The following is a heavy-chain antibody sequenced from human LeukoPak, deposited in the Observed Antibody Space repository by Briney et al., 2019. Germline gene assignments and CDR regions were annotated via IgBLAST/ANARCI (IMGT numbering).Heavy chain of an antibody. CDR1: GFTVSSNY. V-gene: IGHV3-21*01. J-gene: IGHJ4*02. Sequence: KPGGSLRLSCAASGFTVSSNYMSWVRQAPGKGLEWVSSISSSSSYIYYADSVKGRFTISRDNAKNSLYLQMNSLRAEDTAVYYCARYCTNGVCYPFDYWGQGTLVTVSS. CDR2: ISSSSSYI. CDR3: ARYCTNGVCYPFDY. D-gene: IGHD2-8*01.